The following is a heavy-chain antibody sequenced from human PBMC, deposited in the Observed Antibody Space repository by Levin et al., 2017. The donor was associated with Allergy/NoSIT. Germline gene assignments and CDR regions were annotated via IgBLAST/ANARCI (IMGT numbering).Heavy chain of an antibody. V-gene: IGHV4-34*01. CDR3: QVGATV. Sequence: KSSETLSLTCAVYGGSFSGYYWSWIRQPPGKGLEWIGEINHSGSTNYNPSLKSRVTISVDTSKNQFSLKLSSVTAADTAVYYCQVGATVWGQGTLVTVSS. CDR2: INHSGST. J-gene: IGHJ4*02. CDR1: GGSFSGYY. D-gene: IGHD1-26*01.